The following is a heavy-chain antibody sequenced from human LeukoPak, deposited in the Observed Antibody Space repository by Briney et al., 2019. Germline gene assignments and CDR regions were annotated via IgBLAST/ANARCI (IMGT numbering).Heavy chain of an antibody. D-gene: IGHD3-16*01. Sequence: GGSLRLSCAASGFTFSNYWMHWVRQAPGKGLMWVSCINDDDRSTSNSYSEYVKGRITITKANAKNTLYLQMNSLRAEAAAVYYCASGYGCLGVWGQGTMVTVSS. J-gene: IGHJ3*01. CDR3: ASGYGCLGV. V-gene: IGHV3-74*01. CDR2: INDDDRST. CDR1: GFTFSNYW.